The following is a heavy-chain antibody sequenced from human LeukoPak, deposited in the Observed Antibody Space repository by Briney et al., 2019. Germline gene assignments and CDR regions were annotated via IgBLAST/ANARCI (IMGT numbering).Heavy chain of an antibody. J-gene: IGHJ4*02. D-gene: IGHD3-3*01. CDR3: ARDHAITYYDFWSGYYTFDY. CDR2: ISGSGGST. V-gene: IGHV3-23*01. Sequence: GGSLRLSCAASGFTFSSYAMSWVRQAPGKGLEWVSAISGSGGSTYYADSVKGRFTISRDNAKNSLYLQMNSLRAEDTAVYYCARDHAITYYDFWSGYYTFDYWGQGTLVTVSS. CDR1: GFTFSSYA.